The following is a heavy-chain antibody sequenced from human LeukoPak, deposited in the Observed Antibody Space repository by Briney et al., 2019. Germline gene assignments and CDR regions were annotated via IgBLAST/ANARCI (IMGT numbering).Heavy chain of an antibody. V-gene: IGHV1-18*01. CDR1: GYTFTSYG. J-gene: IGHJ5*02. D-gene: IGHD6-13*01. CDR3: ARKQVEYNWFDP. Sequence: ASVKVSCKASGYTFTSYGISWVRQAPGQGLEWMGWISAYNGNTNYPQKLQGRVTMTTDTTTSTAYMELRSLRSDDTAVYYCARKQVEYNWFDPWGQGTLVTVSS. CDR2: ISAYNGNT.